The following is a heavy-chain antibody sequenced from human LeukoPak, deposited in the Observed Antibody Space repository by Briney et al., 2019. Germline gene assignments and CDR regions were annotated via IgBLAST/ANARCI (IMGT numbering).Heavy chain of an antibody. D-gene: IGHD6-19*01. CDR2: ISGSGGST. CDR1: GFTSSSYA. J-gene: IGHJ4*02. CDR3: AKDVAYSSGWYYFDY. V-gene: IGHV3-23*01. Sequence: GGSLRLSCAASGFTSSSYAMSWVRQAPGKGLEWVSAISGSGGSTYYADSVKGRFTISRDNSKNTLYLQMNSLRAEDTAVYYCAKDVAYSSGWYYFDYWGQGTLVTVSS.